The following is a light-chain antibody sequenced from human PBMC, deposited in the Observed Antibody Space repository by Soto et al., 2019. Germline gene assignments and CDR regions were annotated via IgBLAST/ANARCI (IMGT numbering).Light chain of an antibody. CDR1: NSNIGSNA. V-gene: IGLV1-44*01. Sequence: QSVLTQPPSESGTPGQRVTISCSGNNSNIGSNAVNWYHQLPGAAPKLLIYSNNQRPSGVPDRFSGSKSGTSASLAISGLQSEDEADYYRAAWDDSLNGPVFGGGTKLTVL. CDR3: AAWDDSLNGPV. CDR2: SNN. J-gene: IGLJ2*01.